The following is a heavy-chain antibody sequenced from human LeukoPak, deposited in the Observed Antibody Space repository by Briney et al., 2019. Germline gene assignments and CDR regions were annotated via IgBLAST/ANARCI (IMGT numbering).Heavy chain of an antibody. J-gene: IGHJ4*02. CDR2: ITGDGTTT. Sequence: GGSLRLSCEASGLTFSSYGMSWVRQAPGKGLQWVSAITGDGTTTYYADSVKGRFTISRDNSKNMLYLQMSSLRAEDTAVYYCAKMQGYSDYWGQGTPVPVSS. CDR1: GLTFSSYG. V-gene: IGHV3-23*01. D-gene: IGHD2-21*01. CDR3: AKMQGYSDY.